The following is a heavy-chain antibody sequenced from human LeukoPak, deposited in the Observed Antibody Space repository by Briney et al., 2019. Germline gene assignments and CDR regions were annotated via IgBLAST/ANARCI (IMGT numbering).Heavy chain of an antibody. D-gene: IGHD2-21*02. CDR1: GFTFSSYG. Sequence: GGSLRLSCAASGFTFSSYGMHWVRQAPGKGLEWVSYISSSSSTIYYADSVKGRFTISRDNAKNSLYLQMNSLRAEDTAVYYCAALAYCGGDCYSWGHMDVWGKGTTVTVSS. CDR3: AALAYCGGDCYSWGHMDV. CDR2: ISSSSSTI. V-gene: IGHV3-48*01. J-gene: IGHJ6*03.